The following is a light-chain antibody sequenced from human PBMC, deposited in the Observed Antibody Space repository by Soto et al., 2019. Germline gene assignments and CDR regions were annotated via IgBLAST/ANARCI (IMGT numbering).Light chain of an antibody. J-gene: IGKJ1*01. V-gene: IGKV1-9*01. Sequence: IQLTQSPSSLSASVGDRVTITCRASQDIAIYLAWYQQKPGEAPKLLIYAASTLQSGVPSRFSGSGSGTEFTLTITSLQPEDFATYYCQQYNSYSQTFGQGTKVDIK. CDR3: QQYNSYSQT. CDR2: AAS. CDR1: QDIAIY.